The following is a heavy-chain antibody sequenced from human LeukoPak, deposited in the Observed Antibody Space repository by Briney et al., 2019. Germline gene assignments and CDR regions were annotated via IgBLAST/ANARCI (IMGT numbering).Heavy chain of an antibody. Sequence: PGGSLRLSCAASGFTFSSYATSWVRQAPGKGLEWVSSISGSGGGTYYADSVKGRSTISRDNSKSTVYLQMNSLRVEDTAVCYCAKDDFRDPWGQGTLVTVSS. V-gene: IGHV3-23*01. CDR1: GFTFSSYA. D-gene: IGHD4-4*01. J-gene: IGHJ5*02. CDR2: ISGSGGGT. CDR3: AKDDFRDP.